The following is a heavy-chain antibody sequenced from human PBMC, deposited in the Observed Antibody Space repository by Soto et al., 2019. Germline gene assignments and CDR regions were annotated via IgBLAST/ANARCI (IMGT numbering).Heavy chain of an antibody. CDR3: ARDSRVTTDYYYYGMDV. CDR1: GGTFSSYA. D-gene: IGHD4-4*01. CDR2: IIPIFGTA. J-gene: IGHJ6*02. Sequence: QVQLVQSGAEVKKPGSSVKVSCKAPGGTFSSYAISWVRQAPGQGLEWMGGIIPIFGTANYAQKFQGRVTITADESTSTAYMELSSLRSEDTAVYYCARDSRVTTDYYYYGMDVWGQGTTVTVSS. V-gene: IGHV1-69*12.